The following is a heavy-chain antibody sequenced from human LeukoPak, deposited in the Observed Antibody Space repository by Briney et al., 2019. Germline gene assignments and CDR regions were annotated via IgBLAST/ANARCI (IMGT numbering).Heavy chain of an antibody. CDR1: GGSISSGSYY. J-gene: IGHJ6*03. CDR3: ARFSVGYYYGSGSYQGYYYMDV. Sequence: SETLSLTCTVSGGSISSGSYYWSWIRQPAGKGLEWIGRIYTSGSTNYNPSLKSRVTISVDTSKNQFSLKLSSVTAADTAVYYCARFSVGYYYGSGSYQGYYYMDVWGKGTTVTVS. CDR2: IYTSGST. D-gene: IGHD3-10*01. V-gene: IGHV4-61*02.